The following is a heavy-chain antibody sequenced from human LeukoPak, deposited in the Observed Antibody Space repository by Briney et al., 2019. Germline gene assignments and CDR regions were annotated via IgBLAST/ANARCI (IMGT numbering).Heavy chain of an antibody. Sequence: SETLSLTCAVYGESMTGHYWTWIRQPPGKRLEWIGEIHHSGGINSNPSLKNRVTMSIDMSKNQFSLKLKSVTAADTAVYYCAGATASGSGRAYDHWAQGNLVPVSS. CDR2: IHHSGGI. CDR3: AGATASGSGRAYDH. J-gene: IGHJ4*02. CDR1: GESMTGHY. V-gene: IGHV4-34*01. D-gene: IGHD3-10*01.